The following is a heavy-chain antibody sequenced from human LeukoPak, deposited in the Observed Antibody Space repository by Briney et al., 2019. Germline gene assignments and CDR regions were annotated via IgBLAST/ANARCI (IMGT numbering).Heavy chain of an antibody. CDR3: AKAFYYDSSGSTYFDY. J-gene: IGHJ4*02. Sequence: HPRGSLRLSCAASGFTFSSYGMHWVRQAPGKGLEWVAVIWYDGSNKYYADSVKGRFTISRDNSKNTLYLQMNSLRAEDTAVYYCAKAFYYDSSGSTYFDYWGQGTLVTVSS. V-gene: IGHV3-33*06. CDR2: IWYDGSNK. CDR1: GFTFSSYG. D-gene: IGHD3-22*01.